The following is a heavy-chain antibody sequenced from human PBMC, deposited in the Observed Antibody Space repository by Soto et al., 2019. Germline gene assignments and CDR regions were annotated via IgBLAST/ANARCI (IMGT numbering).Heavy chain of an antibody. V-gene: IGHV4-34*01. D-gene: IGHD3-22*01. CDR1: GGSFSGYY. CDR3: ASWYYYDSSGYPYYFDY. J-gene: IGHJ4*02. CDR2: INHSGST. Sequence: SETLSLTCAVYGGSFSGYYWSWIRQPPGKGLEWIGEINHSGSTNYNPSLKSRVTISVDTSKNQFSLKLSSVTAADTAVYYCASWYYYDSSGYPYYFDYWGQGTLVTVPQ.